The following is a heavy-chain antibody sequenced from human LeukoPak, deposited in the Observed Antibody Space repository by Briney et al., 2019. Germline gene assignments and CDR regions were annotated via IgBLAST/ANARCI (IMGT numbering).Heavy chain of an antibody. CDR2: MYYSGST. V-gene: IGHV4-39*07. CDR3: VRVGWGLLRGHDAPDI. CDR1: GFTFSTFW. D-gene: IGHD2-21*02. Sequence: GSLRLSCAASGFTFSTFWMHWIRQPPGKGLEWIGSMYYSGSTYYNPSLKGRVTISVDTFKNQLSLKLSSVTAADTAVYYCVRVGWGLLRGHDAPDIWGQGTMVTVSS. J-gene: IGHJ3*02.